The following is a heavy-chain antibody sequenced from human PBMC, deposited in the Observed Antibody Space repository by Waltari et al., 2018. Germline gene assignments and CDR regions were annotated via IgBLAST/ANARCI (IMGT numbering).Heavy chain of an antibody. D-gene: IGHD4-17*01. J-gene: IGHJ6*02. CDR3: ARRGYGDYLRVRVYYYYGMDV. V-gene: IGHV3-48*01. Sequence: EVQLVESGGGLVQPGGSLRLSCAASGFTFSSYSMNWVRQAPGKGLEWVSYISSSSSTIYYADSVKGRFTISRDNAKNSLYLQMNSLRAEDTAVYYCARRGYGDYLRVRVYYYYGMDVWGQGTTVTVSS. CDR1: GFTFSSYS. CDR2: ISSSSSTI.